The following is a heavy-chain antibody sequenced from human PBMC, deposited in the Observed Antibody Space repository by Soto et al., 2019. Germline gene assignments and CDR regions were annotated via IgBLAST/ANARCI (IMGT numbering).Heavy chain of an antibody. CDR3: ATSYGSGYRAFDY. Sequence: QVQLVQSGAEVKRPGSSVKVSCKASGDTFAFYSINWVRQAPGLGLEWMGRINPILSMSNYAQRFQGRVTMTAHKSTSTAYMVLNSLRSEDTAIYYCATSYGSGYRAFDYWGQGALVTVSS. CDR2: INPILSMS. V-gene: IGHV1-69*02. D-gene: IGHD3-10*01. CDR1: GDTFAFYS. J-gene: IGHJ4*02.